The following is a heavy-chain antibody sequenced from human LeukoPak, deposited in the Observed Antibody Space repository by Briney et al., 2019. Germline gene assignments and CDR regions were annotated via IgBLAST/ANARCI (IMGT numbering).Heavy chain of an antibody. CDR1: GFTFSNYA. D-gene: IGHD6-13*01. Sequence: GGSLRLSCAASGFTFSNYAIHWVRQAPGKGLEWAALISKDGTNKYYPDSGKGRFTISRDNSKNTLYLQMNSLRAEDTAVYYCAILGYSSSVFDCWGQGTLVTVSS. CDR2: ISKDGTNK. CDR3: AILGYSSSVFDC. V-gene: IGHV3-30-3*01. J-gene: IGHJ4*02.